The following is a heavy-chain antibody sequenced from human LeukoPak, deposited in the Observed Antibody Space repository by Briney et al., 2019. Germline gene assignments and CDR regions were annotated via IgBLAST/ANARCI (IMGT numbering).Heavy chain of an antibody. Sequence: ASVKVSCKASGYTFTGYYMHWVRQAPGQGLEWMGWINPNSGGTNYAQKFQGRVAMTRDTSISTAYMELSRLRSDDTAVYYCARGEDIVVVTQELDYWGQGTLVTVSS. CDR1: GYTFTGYY. CDR2: INPNSGGT. CDR3: ARGEDIVVVTQELDY. J-gene: IGHJ4*02. D-gene: IGHD2-21*02. V-gene: IGHV1-2*02.